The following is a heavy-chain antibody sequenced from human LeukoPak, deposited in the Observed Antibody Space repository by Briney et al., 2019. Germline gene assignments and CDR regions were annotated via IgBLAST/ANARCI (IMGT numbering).Heavy chain of an antibody. Sequence: SQTLSLTCAVSGDIVSSNSATWNWIRQSPSRCLEWLGRTYYRSKWYKYYAVSVKSRITINPDTSKNQFSLQLNSVTPEDTAVYYCARGPSYFQHWGQGTLVTVSS. V-gene: IGHV6-1*01. J-gene: IGHJ1*01. CDR1: GDIVSSNSAT. CDR2: TYYRSKWYK. CDR3: ARGPSYFQH.